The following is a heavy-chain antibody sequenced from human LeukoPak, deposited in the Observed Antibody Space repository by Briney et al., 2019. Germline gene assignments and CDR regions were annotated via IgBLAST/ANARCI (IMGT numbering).Heavy chain of an antibody. Sequence: PSETLSLTCAVSGYSISSGYYWGWIRQPPGKGLEWIGSIYHSGSTYYNPSLKSRVTISVDTSKNQFSLKLSSVTAADTAVYYCARVPVILWFEEGNNYWGQGTLVTVSS. CDR3: ARVPVILWFEEGNNY. J-gene: IGHJ4*02. CDR1: GYSISSGYY. D-gene: IGHD3-10*01. V-gene: IGHV4-38-2*01. CDR2: IYHSGST.